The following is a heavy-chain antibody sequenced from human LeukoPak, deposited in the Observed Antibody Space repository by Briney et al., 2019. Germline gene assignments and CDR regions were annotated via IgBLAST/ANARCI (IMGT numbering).Heavy chain of an antibody. J-gene: IGHJ4*02. CDR1: GFTFSSYE. V-gene: IGHV3-48*03. CDR2: ISSSGSTI. Sequence: GGSLRLSGAASGFTFSSYEMNWVRQAPGKGLEWVSYISSSGSTIYYADSVKGRFTISRDNAKNSLYLQMNSLRAEDTAVYYCARDRSGSSPFDYWGQGTLVTVSS. D-gene: IGHD1-26*01. CDR3: ARDRSGSSPFDY.